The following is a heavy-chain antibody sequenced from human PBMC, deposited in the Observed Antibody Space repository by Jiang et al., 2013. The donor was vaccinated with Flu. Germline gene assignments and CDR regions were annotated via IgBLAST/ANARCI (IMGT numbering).Heavy chain of an antibody. CDR3: ARTVAGVLYYFDY. J-gene: IGHJ4*02. V-gene: IGHV4-39*01. Sequence: GLLKPSETLSLTCTVSGGSISSSSYYWGWIRQPPGKGLEWIGSIYYSGSTYYNPSLKSRVTISVDTSKNQFSLKLSSVTAADTAVYYCARTVAGVLYYFDYWGQGTLVTVSS. D-gene: IGHD6-19*01. CDR2: IYYSGST. CDR1: GGSISSSSYY.